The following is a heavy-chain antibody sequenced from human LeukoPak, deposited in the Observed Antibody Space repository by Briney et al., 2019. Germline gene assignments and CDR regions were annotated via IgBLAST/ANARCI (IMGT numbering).Heavy chain of an antibody. Sequence: GGSLRLSCAASGFTFSSYEMNWVRQAPGKGLEWVSYISSGSTIYYADSVKGRFRISRDSSKNILYLQMNSLRAEDTAVYYCAKDRCSNGIGCYYYYMDVWGKGTTVTISS. CDR1: GFTFSSYE. V-gene: IGHV3-48*03. CDR3: AKDRCSNGIGCYYYYMDV. J-gene: IGHJ6*03. D-gene: IGHD2-8*01. CDR2: ISSGSTI.